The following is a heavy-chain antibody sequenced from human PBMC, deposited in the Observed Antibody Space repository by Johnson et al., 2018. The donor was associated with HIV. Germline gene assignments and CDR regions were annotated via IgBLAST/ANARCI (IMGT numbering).Heavy chain of an antibody. Sequence: VQVVESGGGLVQPGGSLRLSCAASGFTFSSYDMHWVRQATGKGLEWVSAIGTAGDTYYPGSVKGRFTISRENAKNSLYLQMNSLRAGDTAVYYCARAGVGAGAFDIWGQGTMVTVSS. J-gene: IGHJ3*02. CDR1: GFTFSSYD. CDR2: IGTAGDT. D-gene: IGHD1-26*01. CDR3: ARAGVGAGAFDI. V-gene: IGHV3-13*01.